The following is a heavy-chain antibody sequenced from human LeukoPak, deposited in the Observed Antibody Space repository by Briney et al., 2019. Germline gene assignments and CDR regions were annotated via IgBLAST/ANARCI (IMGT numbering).Heavy chain of an antibody. CDR1: GYTFTSYD. CDR2: MNPNSGNT. Sequence: ASVKVSCKASGYTFTSYDINWVRQATGQGLEWMGWMNPNSGNTGYAQKFQGRVTITRNTSISTAYMELSSLRSEDTVVYYCARRPNYYGSGSYWVYWGQGTLVTVSS. V-gene: IGHV1-8*03. D-gene: IGHD3-10*01. CDR3: ARRPNYYGSGSYWVY. J-gene: IGHJ4*02.